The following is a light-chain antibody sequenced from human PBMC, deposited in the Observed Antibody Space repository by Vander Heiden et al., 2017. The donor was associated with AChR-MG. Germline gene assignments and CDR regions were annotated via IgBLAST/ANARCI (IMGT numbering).Light chain of an antibody. CDR3: QVWDSNSDHVV. J-gene: IGLJ2*01. Sequence: SYVLTQPPSVSVAPGETARITCGGCNMGTILVHWYPRKPAQSPVLVLYDDADRPSGFPERFSGSTSGNTATLTISRVEAVDEADYYCQVWDSNSDHVVFGGGTKLTVL. CDR1: NMGTIL. V-gene: IGLV3-21*02. CDR2: DDA.